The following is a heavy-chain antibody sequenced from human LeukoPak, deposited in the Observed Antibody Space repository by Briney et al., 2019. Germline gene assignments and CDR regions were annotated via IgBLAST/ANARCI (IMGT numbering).Heavy chain of an antibody. CDR2: INPNSGAT. CDR3: AKIESSHDFDY. CDR1: GYTFTVYF. Sequence: ASVKVSCKASGYTFTVYFIHWVRQAPGQGLEWMGRINPNSGATDYAQKFQGRVTMTRDTSISTAYMELSSLKSDDTAVYYCAKIESSHDFDYWGQGTLITVSS. D-gene: IGHD1-26*01. V-gene: IGHV1-2*06. J-gene: IGHJ4*02.